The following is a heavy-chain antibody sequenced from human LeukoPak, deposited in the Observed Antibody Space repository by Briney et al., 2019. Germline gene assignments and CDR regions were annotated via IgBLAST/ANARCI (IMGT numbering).Heavy chain of an antibody. CDR2: ISVSGGST. J-gene: IGHJ4*02. D-gene: IGHD6-13*01. Sequence: QTGGSLRLSCAASGFTFNNYAMSWVRQAPGKGLEWVSAISVSGGSTYYADSVKGRFTISRDNSKNTLYLQMNSLRAEDTAVYYCARGRKDMMAAGLFDYWGQGTLVTVSS. CDR3: ARGRKDMMAAGLFDY. CDR1: GFTFNNYA. V-gene: IGHV3-23*01.